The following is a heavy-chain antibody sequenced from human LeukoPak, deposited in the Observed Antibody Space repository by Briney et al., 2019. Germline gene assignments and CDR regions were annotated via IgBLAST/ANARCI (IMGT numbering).Heavy chain of an antibody. CDR2: ISSSSSTI. V-gene: IGHV3-48*04. J-gene: IGHJ4*02. CDR1: GFTFSSYS. Sequence: GGSLRLSCAASGFTFSSYSMNWVRQAPGKGLEWVSYISSSSSTIYYADSVKGRFTISRDNAKKSLYLQMNSLRAEDTAVYYCARAGRGLRYFDWLTYDYWGQGTLVTVSS. D-gene: IGHD3-9*01. CDR3: ARAGRGLRYFDWLTYDY.